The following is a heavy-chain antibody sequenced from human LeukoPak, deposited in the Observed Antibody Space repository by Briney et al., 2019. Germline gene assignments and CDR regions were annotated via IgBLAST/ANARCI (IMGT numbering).Heavy chain of an antibody. CDR1: GFTFSSYA. V-gene: IGHV3-30-3*01. J-gene: IGHJ4*02. D-gene: IGHD2-2*01. CDR3: ARSGCSSTSCSPEY. CDR2: ISNDGSNK. Sequence: GGSLRLSCAASGFTFSSYAMYWVRQTPGKGLEWVTVISNDGSNKYYADSVKGRFTVSRDNSRNTLFLELNSLRTEDTSVYYCARSGCSSTSCSPEYWGQGTLVSVSS.